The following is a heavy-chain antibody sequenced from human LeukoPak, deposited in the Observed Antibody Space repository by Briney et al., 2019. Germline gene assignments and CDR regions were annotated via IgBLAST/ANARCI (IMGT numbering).Heavy chain of an antibody. CDR1: GYTFTGYY. J-gene: IGHJ4*02. CDR2: INPSNGVT. CDR3: ATLGEDNDDTPFDY. D-gene: IGHD3-16*01. V-gene: IGHV1-2*06. Sequence: ASVNVSCKASGYTFTGYYIHWVRQAPGQGLEWMGRINPSNGVTDYAQKFQGKVTMTRDTSISTAYVDLSRLRSDDSAVYFCATLGEDNDDTPFDYWGQGTLVTVSS.